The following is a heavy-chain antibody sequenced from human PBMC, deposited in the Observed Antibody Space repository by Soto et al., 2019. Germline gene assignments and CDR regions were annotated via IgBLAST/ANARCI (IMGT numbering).Heavy chain of an antibody. CDR3: ARDDVICDGSRCYGVPVDV. CDR2: IQSGGPT. D-gene: IGHD2-15*01. V-gene: IGHV3-66*01. J-gene: IGHJ6*04. CDR1: GFTVSSKY. Sequence: EVQLVESGGGLVQPGGSLRLSCAASGFTVSSKYMSWVRQAPGKGLEWVSLIQSGGPTYYADSVKGRFTISRDTSENTVHLQMDSLRAEDTAVYYCARDDVICDGSRCYGVPVDVWGKGTTVTVSS.